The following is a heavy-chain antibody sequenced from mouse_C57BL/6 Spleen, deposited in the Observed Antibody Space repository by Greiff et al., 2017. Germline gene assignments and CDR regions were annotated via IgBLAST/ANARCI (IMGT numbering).Heavy chain of an antibody. CDR2: IDPANGNT. V-gene: IGHV14-3*01. Sequence: VQLQQSVAELVRPGASVKLSCTASGFNIKNTYMHWVKQRPEQGLEWIGRIDPANGNTKYAPKFQGKATLTADTSSNTAYLQLSSLTSEDTAIYYGARSGYDYDADGFWYFDVWGTGTTVTVSS. CDR1: GFNIKNTY. CDR3: ARSGYDYDADGFWYFDV. J-gene: IGHJ1*03. D-gene: IGHD2-4*01.